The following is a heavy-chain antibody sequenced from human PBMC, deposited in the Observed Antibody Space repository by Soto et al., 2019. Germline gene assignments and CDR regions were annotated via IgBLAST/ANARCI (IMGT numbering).Heavy chain of an antibody. J-gene: IGHJ4*02. V-gene: IGHV3-23*01. D-gene: IGHD3-3*01. Sequence: LRLSCAASGFTFSSYAMSWVRQAPGKGLEWVSAISGSGGSTYYADSVKGRFTISRDNSKNTLYLQMNSLRAEDTAVYYCARNGITIFGVVTQPLDYWGQGTLVTVSS. CDR3: ARNGITIFGVVTQPLDY. CDR1: GFTFSSYA. CDR2: ISGSGGST.